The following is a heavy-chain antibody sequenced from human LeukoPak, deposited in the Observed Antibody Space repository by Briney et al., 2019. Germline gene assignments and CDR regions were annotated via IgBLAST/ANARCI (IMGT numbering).Heavy chain of an antibody. J-gene: IGHJ4*02. V-gene: IGHV3-23*01. CDR1: GFTFSSYA. CDR3: ARGRWLQSYYFDY. D-gene: IGHD5-24*01. CDR2: ISGSGGST. Sequence: GGSLRLSCAASGFTFSSYAMIWVRQAPGKGLEWVSAISGSGGSTYYADSVKGRFTISRDNSKNTLYLQMNSLRAEDTAVYYCARGRWLQSYYFDYWGQGTLVTVSS.